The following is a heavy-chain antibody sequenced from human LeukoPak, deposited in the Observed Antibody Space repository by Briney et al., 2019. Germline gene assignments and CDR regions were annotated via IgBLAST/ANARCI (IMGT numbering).Heavy chain of an antibody. CDR2: ISGDGGST. V-gene: IGHV3-43*02. Sequence: PAGSLRLSCAASGFTFDDYAMHWVRHAPGKGLELVSLISGDGGSTYYADSVKGRFTISRDNSKNSLYLQMNSLRTEDTALYYCAKGFRVGSGYYGACMDVWGQGTTVTVSS. D-gene: IGHD3-3*01. CDR3: AKGFRVGSGYYGACMDV. CDR1: GFTFDDYA. J-gene: IGHJ6*02.